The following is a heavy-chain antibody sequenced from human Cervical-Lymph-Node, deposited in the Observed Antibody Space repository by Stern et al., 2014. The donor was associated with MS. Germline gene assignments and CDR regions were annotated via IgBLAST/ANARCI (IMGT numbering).Heavy chain of an antibody. CDR3: AHRPDSQTFDY. V-gene: IGHV2-5*02. D-gene: IGHD5-18*01. CDR1: GFSLTTDGVA. J-gene: IGHJ4*02. CDR2: IYWDDDK. Sequence: QVTLKESGPTLVKSTQTLTLTCTVSGFSLTTDGVAVGWVRQPPREALEWLGFIYWDDDKRYSPPLKSRLTITRDTSKNQVVLTMTHMAPVDTATYFCAHRPDSQTFDYWGQGILVTVSS.